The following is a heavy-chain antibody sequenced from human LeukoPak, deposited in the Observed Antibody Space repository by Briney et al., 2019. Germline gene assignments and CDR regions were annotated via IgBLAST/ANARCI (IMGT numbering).Heavy chain of an antibody. CDR2: IYYSGST. CDR1: GGSISSSSYY. CDR3: ARALPYYYYMDV. D-gene: IGHD3-10*01. Sequence: PSETLSLTCTVSGGSISSSSYYWSWIRQPPGKGLEWIGYIYYSGSTNYNPSLKSRVTISVDTSKNQFSLKLSSVTAADTAVYYCARALPYYYYMDVWGKGTTVTISS. J-gene: IGHJ6*03. V-gene: IGHV4-61*01.